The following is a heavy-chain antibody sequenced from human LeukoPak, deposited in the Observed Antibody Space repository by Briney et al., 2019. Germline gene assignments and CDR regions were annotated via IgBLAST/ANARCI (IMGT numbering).Heavy chain of an antibody. CDR3: ARFREIPVFGVVTKSTSYFDY. D-gene: IGHD3-3*01. CDR1: GFTFSNYW. J-gene: IGHJ4*02. Sequence: GGSLRLSCAASGFTFSNYWMSWVRQAPGKGLEWVANIQQDGSEKYYVDSVKGRFTISRDNAKNSLYLQMNSLRAEDTAVYYCARFREIPVFGVVTKSTSYFDYWGQGTLVTVSS. CDR2: IQQDGSEK. V-gene: IGHV3-7*01.